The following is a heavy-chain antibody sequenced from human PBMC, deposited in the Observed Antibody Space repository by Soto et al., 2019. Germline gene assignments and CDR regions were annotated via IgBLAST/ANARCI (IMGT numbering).Heavy chain of an antibody. V-gene: IGHV1-69*06. Sequence: SVKVSGKASGGTFSSYAISWVRQAPGQGLEWMGGIIPIFGTANYAQKFQGRVTITADKSTSTAYMELSSLRSEDTAVYYCAREGGGYCSSTSCYNGMDVWGQGTTVTVSS. CDR1: GGTFSSYA. CDR2: IIPIFGTA. J-gene: IGHJ6*02. D-gene: IGHD2-2*02. CDR3: AREGGGYCSSTSCYNGMDV.